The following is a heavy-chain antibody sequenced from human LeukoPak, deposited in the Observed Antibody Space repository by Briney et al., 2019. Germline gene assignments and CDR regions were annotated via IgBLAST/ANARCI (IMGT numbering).Heavy chain of an antibody. D-gene: IGHD6-6*01. V-gene: IGHV1-69*05. Sequence: ASVKVSCKASGGTFSSYAISWVRQAPGQGLEWMGRIIPIFGTANYAQKFQGRVTITTDESTSTAYMELSSLRSEDTAVYYCARDSSLSFAFDYWGQGTLVTVSS. CDR3: ARDSSLSFAFDY. CDR2: IIPIFGTA. J-gene: IGHJ4*02. CDR1: GGTFSSYA.